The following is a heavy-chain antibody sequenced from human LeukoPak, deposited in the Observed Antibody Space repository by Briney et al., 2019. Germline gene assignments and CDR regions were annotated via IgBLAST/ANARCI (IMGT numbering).Heavy chain of an antibody. D-gene: IGHD6-13*01. V-gene: IGHV3-74*01. CDR3: ARVSSSTTNWFDP. J-gene: IGHJ5*02. CDR1: GFTFSSYW. Sequence: TGGSLRLSCAASGFTFSSYWMRWVRQAPGKGLVWVSRINSDGSSTSYADSVKGRFTISRDNAKNTLYLQMNSLRAEDTAVYYCARVSSSTTNWFDPWGQGTLVTVSS. CDR2: INSDGSST.